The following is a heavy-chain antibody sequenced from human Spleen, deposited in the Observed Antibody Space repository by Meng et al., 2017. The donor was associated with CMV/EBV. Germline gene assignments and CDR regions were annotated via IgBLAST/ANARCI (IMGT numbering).Heavy chain of an antibody. CDR2: IIPIFGTP. V-gene: IGHV1-69*05. Sequence: AFSSFPINWVRQVPGQGLEWMGVIIPIFGTPNYAQHFQDRVTITTDEATSTVFMELTSLRSEDTAIYYCARSDEYCSTTNCYNPFDHWGQGTLVTVSS. J-gene: IGHJ4*02. CDR3: ARSDEYCSTTNCYNPFDH. D-gene: IGHD2-2*01. CDR1: AFSSFP.